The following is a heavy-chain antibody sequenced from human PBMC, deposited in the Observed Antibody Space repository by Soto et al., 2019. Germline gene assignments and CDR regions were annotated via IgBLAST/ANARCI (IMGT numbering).Heavy chain of an antibody. V-gene: IGHV4-30-2*01. CDR1: GGSICSGGYS. CDR2: IYHSGST. J-gene: IGHJ5*02. D-gene: IGHD2-2*01. Sequence: SETLSLTCAVSGGSICSGGYSWSWIRQPPGKGLEWIGYIYHSGSTYYNPSLKSRVTISVDRSKNQFSLKLSSVTAEDTAVYYCARTSADRGSRFDPWGQGTLVTVSS. CDR3: ARTSADRGSRFDP.